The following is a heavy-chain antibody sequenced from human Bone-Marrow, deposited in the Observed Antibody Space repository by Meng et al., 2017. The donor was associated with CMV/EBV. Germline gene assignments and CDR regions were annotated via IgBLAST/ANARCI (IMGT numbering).Heavy chain of an antibody. Sequence: SVKVSCKASGGTFSSYAISWVRQAPGQGLEWMGGIIPILGIANYAQKFQGRVTITADKPTSTAYMELSSLRSEDTAVYYCARGALGYCSGGSCYYGMDVWGQGTTVTVSS. D-gene: IGHD2-15*01. CDR3: ARGALGYCSGGSCYYGMDV. J-gene: IGHJ6*02. CDR1: GGTFSSYA. CDR2: IIPILGIA. V-gene: IGHV1-69*10.